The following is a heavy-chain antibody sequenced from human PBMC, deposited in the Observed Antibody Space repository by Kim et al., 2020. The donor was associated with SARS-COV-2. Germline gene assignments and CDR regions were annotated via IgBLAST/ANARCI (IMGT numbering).Heavy chain of an antibody. V-gene: IGHV3-30*04. D-gene: IGHD3-10*01. J-gene: IGHJ6*02. CDR3: ARERTFRELFFYYYGMDV. CDR2: ISYDGSNK. CDR1: GFTFSSYA. Sequence: GGSLRLSCAASGFTFSSYAMHWVRQAPGKGLEWVAVISYDGSNKYYVDSVKGRFTISRDNSKNTLYLQMNSLRAEDTAVYYCARERTFRELFFYYYGMDVWGQGTTVTVSS.